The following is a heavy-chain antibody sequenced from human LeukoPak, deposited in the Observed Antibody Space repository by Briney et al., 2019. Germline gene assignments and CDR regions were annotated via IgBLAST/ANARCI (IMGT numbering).Heavy chain of an antibody. V-gene: IGHV4-39*01. CDR2: IYYSGST. Sequence: SETLSLTCTVSGGSISSSSYYWGWIRQPPGKGLEWIGSIYYSGSTYYNPSLKSRVTISVDTSKNQFSLKLSSVTAADTAVYYCASHTTYCTNGVCSDYWGQGTLVTVSS. D-gene: IGHD2-8*01. CDR1: GGSISSSSYY. J-gene: IGHJ4*02. CDR3: ASHTTYCTNGVCSDY.